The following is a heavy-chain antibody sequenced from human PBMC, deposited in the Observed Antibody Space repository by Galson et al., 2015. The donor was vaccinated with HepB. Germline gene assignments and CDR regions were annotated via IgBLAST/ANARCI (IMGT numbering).Heavy chain of an antibody. V-gene: IGHV6-1*01. CDR1: GDSVSSNSAA. Sequence: CAISGDSVSSNSAAWNWIRQSPSRGLERLGRTYFRSKWHNDYATSVKSRTTINPDTSKNQFSLQLTSVTPEDTAVYYCARGFMIRGITRRYYFDHWGQGTLVTVSS. CDR3: ARGFMIRGITRRYYFDH. J-gene: IGHJ4*02. D-gene: IGHD3-10*01. CDR2: TYFRSKWHN.